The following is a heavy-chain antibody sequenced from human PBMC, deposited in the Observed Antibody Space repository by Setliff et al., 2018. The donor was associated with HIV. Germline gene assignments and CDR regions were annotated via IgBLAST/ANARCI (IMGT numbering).Heavy chain of an antibody. Sequence: GESLKISCQGSGYFFLSSWIGWVRQVPGKGLGWVAIIYPGDSETRYSPSFEGQVTVSADKSITTAYLQWSSLRASDTATYYCTKHPLRPGIAGYFYYIDAWGTGTTVTVSS. D-gene: IGHD2-21*01. CDR1: GYFFLSSW. J-gene: IGHJ6*03. V-gene: IGHV5-51*01. CDR2: IYPGDSET. CDR3: TKHPLRPGIAGYFYYIDA.